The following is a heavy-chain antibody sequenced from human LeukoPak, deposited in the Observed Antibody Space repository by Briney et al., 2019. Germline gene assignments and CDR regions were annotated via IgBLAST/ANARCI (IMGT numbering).Heavy chain of an antibody. D-gene: IGHD5-18*01. CDR3: ARDLTTRGYSYGVFGY. CDR1: GFTFSDYY. Sequence: GGSLRLSCAASGFTFSDYYMSWIRQAPGKGLEWVSYISSSGSTIYYADSVKGRFTISRDNAKNSLYLRMNSLRAEDTAVYYCARDLTTRGYSYGVFGYWGQGTLVTVSS. CDR2: ISSSGSTI. J-gene: IGHJ4*02. V-gene: IGHV3-11*04.